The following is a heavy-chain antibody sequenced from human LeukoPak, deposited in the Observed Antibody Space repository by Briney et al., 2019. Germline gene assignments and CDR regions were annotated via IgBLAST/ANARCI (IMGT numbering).Heavy chain of an antibody. V-gene: IGHV1-24*01. CDR2: FDPEDGET. CDR1: GYTLTELS. D-gene: IGHD3-16*01. CDR3: ATRGSTPGVYAFDI. J-gene: IGHJ3*02. Sequence: ASVKVSCKVSGYTLTELSMHWVRQVPGKGLEWMGGFDPEDGETIYAQKFQGRVTMTEDTSTDTAYMELSSLRSEDTAVYYCATRGSTPGVYAFDIRGQGTMVTVSS.